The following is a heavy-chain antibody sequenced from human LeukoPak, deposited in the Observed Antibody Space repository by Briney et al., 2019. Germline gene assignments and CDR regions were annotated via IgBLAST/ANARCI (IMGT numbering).Heavy chain of an antibody. CDR3: ARVKVADSKDC. CDR1: GFTFSSYW. Sequence: GGSLRLSCAASGFTFSSYWMHWVRQAPGKGLVWVSRINTDGSSTYYADSVKGRFTISRDNAKNTLYLQMNSLRVEDTAVYYCARVKVADSKDCWGQGTLVTVSS. J-gene: IGHJ4*02. D-gene: IGHD6-19*01. V-gene: IGHV3-74*01. CDR2: INTDGSST.